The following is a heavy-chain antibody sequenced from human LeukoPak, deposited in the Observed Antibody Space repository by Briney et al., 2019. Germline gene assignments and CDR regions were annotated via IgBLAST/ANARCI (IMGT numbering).Heavy chain of an antibody. V-gene: IGHV3-21*01. CDR1: GFNFNNYV. CDR2: ISNTGVTT. CDR3: ARGTNYYGSGSYSHYMDV. D-gene: IGHD3-10*01. J-gene: IGHJ6*03. Sequence: GGSLRLSCTASGFNFNNYVMNWVRQAPGKGLEWVSAISNTGVTTYYRDSVKGRFTISRDNAKNSLYLQMNSLRAEDTAVYYCARGTNYYGSGSYSHYMDVWGKGTTVTVSS.